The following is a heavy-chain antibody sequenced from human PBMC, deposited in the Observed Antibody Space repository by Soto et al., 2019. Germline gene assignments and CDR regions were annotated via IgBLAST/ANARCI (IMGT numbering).Heavy chain of an antibody. CDR1: GYSFTSYW. J-gene: IGHJ3*02. CDR3: AIKYCSSTSCYSDAFDI. CDR2: IYPGDSDT. D-gene: IGHD2-2*01. V-gene: IGHV5-51*01. Sequence: LKISCKGSGYSFTSYWIGWVRQMPGKGLEWMGIIYPGDSDTRYSPSFQGQVTISADKSISTAYLQWSSLKASDTAMYYCAIKYCSSTSCYSDAFDIWGQGTMVTVSS.